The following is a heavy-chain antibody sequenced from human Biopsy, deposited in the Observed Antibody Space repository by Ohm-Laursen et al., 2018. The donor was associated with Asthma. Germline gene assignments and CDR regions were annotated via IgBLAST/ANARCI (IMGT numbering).Heavy chain of an antibody. V-gene: IGHV3-30-3*01. D-gene: IGHD6-19*01. CDR2: ISYDGSSI. Sequence: SLRLSCSAPRFTYEMHWVRQAPGKGLEWVAVISYDGSSIYYADSVKGRFTISRDNSKNTLSLQMNSLTAEDTAVYYCAREGVAGTYIEDWGQETLVTVSS. CDR3: AREGVAGTYIED. CDR1: RFTYE. J-gene: IGHJ4*02.